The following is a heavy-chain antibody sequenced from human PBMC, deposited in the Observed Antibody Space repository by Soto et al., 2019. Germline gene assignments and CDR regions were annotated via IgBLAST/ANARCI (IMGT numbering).Heavy chain of an antibody. CDR2: IHKNDGTV. CDR3: ARTLMCSSGNCSPN. D-gene: IGHD2-15*01. V-gene: IGHV3-48*01. CDR1: GFTFSSYS. Sequence: GGSLRLSCAASGFTFSSYSMNWVRQAPGKGLEWISYIHKNDGTVYYADSVKGRFTISRDDAKNSVYLQMNSLRAEDTAVYYCARTLMCSSGNCSPNWGQGTQVTVSS. J-gene: IGHJ4*02.